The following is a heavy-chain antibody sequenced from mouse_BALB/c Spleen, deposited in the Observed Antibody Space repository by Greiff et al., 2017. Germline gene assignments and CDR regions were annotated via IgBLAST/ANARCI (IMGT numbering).Heavy chain of an antibody. J-gene: IGHJ4*01. V-gene: IGHV14-1*02. CDR1: GFNINDYY. Sequence: EVQLQESGAELVRPGALVKLSCKASGFNINDYYMHWVQQRPEQGLEWIGWIDPENGNTIYDPKFQGKASITADTSSNTAFLQLSSLTSEDTAVYYCARRGGRYYYAIDYWGQGTSVTVSS. CDR3: ARRGGRYYYAIDY. CDR2: IDPENGNT.